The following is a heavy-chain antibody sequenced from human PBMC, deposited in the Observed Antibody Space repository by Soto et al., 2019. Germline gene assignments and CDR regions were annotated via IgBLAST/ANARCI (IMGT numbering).Heavy chain of an antibody. J-gene: IGHJ4*02. V-gene: IGHV3-20*04. Sequence: GGSLRLSCAASGFTFDDYGMSWVRQAPGKWLEWVSGINWNGDSTGYADSVKGRFTISRDNAKNSPYLQMNSLRAEDTALYYCAISYYDILTGYSPFDYWGQGTLVTVSS. D-gene: IGHD3-9*01. CDR1: GFTFDDYG. CDR3: AISYYDILTGYSPFDY. CDR2: INWNGDST.